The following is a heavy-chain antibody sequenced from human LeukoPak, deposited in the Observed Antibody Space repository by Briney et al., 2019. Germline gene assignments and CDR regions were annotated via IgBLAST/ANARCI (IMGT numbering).Heavy chain of an antibody. J-gene: IGHJ4*02. V-gene: IGHV3-23*01. CDR2: ISGSGGST. D-gene: IGHD3-22*01. Sequence: GGSLRLSCAASGFTFSSYAMSWVRQAPGKGLEWVSAISGSGGSTYYADSVKGRFTISRDNSKNTLYLQMNSLRAEDTAVYYCARALLGYYYDSSGYCDYWGQGTLVTVSS. CDR1: GFTFSSYA. CDR3: ARALLGYYYDSSGYCDY.